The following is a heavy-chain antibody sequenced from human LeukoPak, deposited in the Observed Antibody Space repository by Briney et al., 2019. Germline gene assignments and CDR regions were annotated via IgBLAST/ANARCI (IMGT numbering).Heavy chain of an antibody. Sequence: ASVKVSCKASGYTFSAYYMHWVRQAPGQGLEWMGWINPNSGGTNYAQKFQGRVTMTRDTSISTAYMELSRLRSDDTAVYYCAREDTAMDSDYWGQGTLVTVSS. CDR1: GYTFSAYY. D-gene: IGHD5-18*01. J-gene: IGHJ4*02. V-gene: IGHV1-2*02. CDR2: INPNSGGT. CDR3: AREDTAMDSDY.